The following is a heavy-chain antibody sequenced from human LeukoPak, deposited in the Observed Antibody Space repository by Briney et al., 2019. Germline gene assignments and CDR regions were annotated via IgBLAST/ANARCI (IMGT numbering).Heavy chain of an antibody. J-gene: IGHJ4*02. CDR3: ARRRPYYYDSSGYYYRGYFDY. CDR1: GGTFSSYA. Sequence: SVKVSCKASGGTFSSYAISWVRQAPGQGLEWMGRIIPIFGTANYAQKFQGRVTITTDESTSTAYMELSSLRSEDTAVYYCARRRPYYYDSSGYYYRGYFDYWGQGTLVTVSS. D-gene: IGHD3-22*01. CDR2: IIPIFGTA. V-gene: IGHV1-69*05.